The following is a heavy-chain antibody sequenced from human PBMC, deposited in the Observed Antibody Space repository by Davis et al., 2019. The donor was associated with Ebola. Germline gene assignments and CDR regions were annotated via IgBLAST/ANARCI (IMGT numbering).Heavy chain of an antibody. CDR3: AKDYLGRGIAVAFDGVIDY. Sequence: GGSLRLSCAASGFTFSSYWMSWVRQAPGKGLEWVANIKQDGSEKYYVDSVKGRFTISRDNSKNTLYLQMNSLRAEDTAVYYCAKDYLGRGIAVAFDGVIDYWGQGTLVTVSS. D-gene: IGHD6-19*01. V-gene: IGHV3-7*01. J-gene: IGHJ4*02. CDR1: GFTFSSYW. CDR2: IKQDGSEK.